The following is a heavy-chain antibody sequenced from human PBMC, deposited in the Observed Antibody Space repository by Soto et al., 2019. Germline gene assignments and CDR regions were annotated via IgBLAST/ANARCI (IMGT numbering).Heavy chain of an antibody. V-gene: IGHV1-2*04. Sequence: ASVKVSCKASGYTFTGYYMHWVRQAPGQGLEWMGWINPNSGGTNYAQRFQGWVTMTRDTSNSTAYMELSRLRSDDTAVYYCARGAPMVATFYYYYYGMDVWGQGTTVTV. CDR3: ARGAPMVATFYYYYYGMDV. CDR2: INPNSGGT. D-gene: IGHD5-12*01. J-gene: IGHJ6*02. CDR1: GYTFTGYY.